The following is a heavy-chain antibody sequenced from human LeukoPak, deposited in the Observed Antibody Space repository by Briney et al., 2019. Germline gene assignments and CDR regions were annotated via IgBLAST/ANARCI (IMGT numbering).Heavy chain of an antibody. J-gene: IGHJ4*02. CDR2: INTDGSIM. CDR1: GFAFSAYW. D-gene: IGHD2-8*01. V-gene: IGHV3-74*01. CDR3: ARESYAMGTY. Sequence: GGSLRLSCAASGFAFSAYWMLWVRQAPGKGLVWVSRINTDGSIMHYADSVKGRFTISRDNAKNTLYLQTNSLIAEDTAIYYCARESYAMGTYWGQGTLVTVSS.